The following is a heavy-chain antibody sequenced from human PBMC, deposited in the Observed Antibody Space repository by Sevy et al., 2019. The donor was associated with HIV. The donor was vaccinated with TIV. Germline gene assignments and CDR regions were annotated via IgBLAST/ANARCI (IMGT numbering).Heavy chain of an antibody. CDR2: IYHSGST. CDR3: ASLVTSSSWYYFDY. CDR1: GYSISSGYY. Sequence: SETLSLTCAVSGYSISSGYYWGWIRQPPGKGLEWIGSIYHSGSTYYNPSLKSRVTISVDTSKNQFSLKLSSVTAADTAVYYCASLVTSSSWYYFDYWGQGTLVTVSS. D-gene: IGHD6-13*01. J-gene: IGHJ4*02. V-gene: IGHV4-38-2*01.